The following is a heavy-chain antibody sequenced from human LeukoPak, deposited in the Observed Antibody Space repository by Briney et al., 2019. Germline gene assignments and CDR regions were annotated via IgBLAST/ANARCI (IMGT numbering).Heavy chain of an antibody. CDR3: ARDRGLWFGTNHFDY. Sequence: PGGSLRLSCAASGFTFSSYDMHWVRQAPGKGLEWVSGISWNSGSIGYADSVKGRFTISRDSSNNTLYLQMTSLRAEDTAVYYCARDRGLWFGTNHFDYWGQGTLVTVSS. V-gene: IGHV3-9*01. J-gene: IGHJ4*02. CDR1: GFTFSSYD. CDR2: ISWNSGSI. D-gene: IGHD3-10*01.